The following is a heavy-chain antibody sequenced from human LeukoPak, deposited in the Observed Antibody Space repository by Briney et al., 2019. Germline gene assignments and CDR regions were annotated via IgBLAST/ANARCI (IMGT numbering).Heavy chain of an antibody. CDR2: ISISSTYI. CDR3: ARGAIAAAGTRGSSSTTGFDY. V-gene: IGHV3-21*01. Sequence: PGGSLRLSCAASGFTFNSYSMNWVRQAPGKGLEWVSSISISSTYIYYADSVKGRFTISRDNAKKSLYLQMNSLRDEDTAVYYCARGAIAAAGTRGSSSTTGFDYWGQGTLATVSS. D-gene: IGHD6-13*01. CDR1: GFTFNSYS. J-gene: IGHJ4*02.